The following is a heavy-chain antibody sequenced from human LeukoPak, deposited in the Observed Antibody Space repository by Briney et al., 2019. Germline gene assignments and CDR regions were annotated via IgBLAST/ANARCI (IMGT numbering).Heavy chain of an antibody. Sequence: PSETLSLTRTVSGGSISSYYWSWIRQPPGKGLEWIGYINTSGSTNYNPSLKSRVTISVDTSKNQFSLKLSSVTAADTAVYYCARLAAVAGAYYFDYWGQGTLVTVSS. V-gene: IGHV4-4*09. D-gene: IGHD6-19*01. CDR1: GGSISSYY. J-gene: IGHJ4*02. CDR3: ARLAAVAGAYYFDY. CDR2: INTSGST.